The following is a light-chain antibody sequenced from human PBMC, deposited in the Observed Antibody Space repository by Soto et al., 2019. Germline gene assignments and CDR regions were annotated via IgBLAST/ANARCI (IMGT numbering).Light chain of an antibody. J-gene: IGKJ1*01. V-gene: IGKV3-20*01. CDR2: GAS. Sequence: EIVLTQSPCTLSLSPGERATLSCRASQSVSSNYLAWYQQKPGQAPRLLIYGASSRDTGIPDRFSGSGSGTDFTLTISRLEPEDFAVYYCQQYVTSPEWTFGQGTKVEIK. CDR3: QQYVTSPEWT. CDR1: QSVSSNY.